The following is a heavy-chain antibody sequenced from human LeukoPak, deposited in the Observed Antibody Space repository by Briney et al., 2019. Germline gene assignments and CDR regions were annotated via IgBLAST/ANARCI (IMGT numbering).Heavy chain of an antibody. J-gene: IGHJ4*02. CDR3: ARRAAALGAFDY. D-gene: IGHD6-13*01. V-gene: IGHV3-74*01. CDR1: GFTFSSYS. CDR2: INSDGSSI. Sequence: GGSLRLFCAASGFTFSSYSMNWVRQAPGKGLVWVSRINSDGSSISYADSVKGRFTISRDNAKNTLYLQMNSLRAEDTAVYYCARRAAALGAFDYWGQGTLVTVSS.